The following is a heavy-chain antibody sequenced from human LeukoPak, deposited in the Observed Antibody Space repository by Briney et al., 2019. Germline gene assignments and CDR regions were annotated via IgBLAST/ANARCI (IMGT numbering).Heavy chain of an antibody. J-gene: IGHJ4*02. V-gene: IGHV4-59*01. CDR2: IYYSGST. D-gene: IGHD3-10*01. CDR3: ARDGSGSYLL. Sequence: SETLSLTCTVSVGSISSYYWSWIRQPPGKGLEWIGYIYYSGSTNYNPSLKSRVTISVDTSKNQFSLKLSSVTAADTAVYYCARDGSGSYLLWGQGTLVTVSS. CDR1: VGSISSYY.